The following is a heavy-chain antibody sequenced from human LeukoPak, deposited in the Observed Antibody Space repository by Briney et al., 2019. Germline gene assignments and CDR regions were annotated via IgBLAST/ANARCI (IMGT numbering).Heavy chain of an antibody. D-gene: IGHD6-6*01. Sequence: SETLSLTCTVSGGSISSSSYYWGWIRQPPGKGLEWIGSIYYSGSTYYNPSLKSRVTISVDTSKNQFSLKLSSVTAADTAVYYCARRYSSSLQDLYYFDYWGQGTLVTVSS. CDR2: IYYSGST. V-gene: IGHV4-39*01. J-gene: IGHJ4*02. CDR3: ARRYSSSLQDLYYFDY. CDR1: GGSISSSSYY.